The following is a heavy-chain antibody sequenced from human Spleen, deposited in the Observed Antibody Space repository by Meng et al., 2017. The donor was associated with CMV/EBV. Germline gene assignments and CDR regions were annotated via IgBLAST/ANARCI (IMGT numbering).Heavy chain of an antibody. Sequence: GGSLRLSWAASGFIFGNYAMSWVRQAPGKGLKWVSVISGSSGTTYYAYSVKGRFTIHRDNCRNTLYLQMNSLRAEDTAVYYCAKDLCSSTSCYTEYYYGMDVWGQGTTVTVSS. D-gene: IGHD2-2*02. CDR1: GFIFGNYA. J-gene: IGHJ6*02. V-gene: IGHV3-23*01. CDR2: ISGSSGTT. CDR3: AKDLCSSTSCYTEYYYGMDV.